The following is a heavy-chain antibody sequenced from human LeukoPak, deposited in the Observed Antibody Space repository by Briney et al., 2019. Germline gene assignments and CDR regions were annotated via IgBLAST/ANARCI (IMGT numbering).Heavy chain of an antibody. CDR1: GFTFSSYA. Sequence: GGSLRLSCAASGFTFSSYAMHWVRQAPGKGLEWVAVISYDGSNKYYADSVKGRFTISRDNAKNSLYLQLNSLRAEDTAVYYCARDPNGGLDYWGQGTLVTVSS. D-gene: IGHD3-10*01. J-gene: IGHJ4*02. CDR3: ARDPNGGLDY. V-gene: IGHV3-30-3*01. CDR2: ISYDGSNK.